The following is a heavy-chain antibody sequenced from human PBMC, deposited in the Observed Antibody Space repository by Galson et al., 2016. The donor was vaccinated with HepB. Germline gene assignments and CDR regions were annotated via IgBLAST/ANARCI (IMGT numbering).Heavy chain of an antibody. V-gene: IGHV3-23*01. D-gene: IGHD3-10*01. Sequence: SLRLSCAASGFTFSNYAISWVRQAPGKGLEWVSGIGGSDGTTYYADSVKGRFTISRDNSKNTLYLQMNSLRAEDTAVYYCAKGEYYYGSGVFSYFDYWGQGTLVTVSS. CDR3: AKGEYYYGSGVFSYFDY. CDR2: IGGSDGTT. CDR1: GFTFSNYA. J-gene: IGHJ4*02.